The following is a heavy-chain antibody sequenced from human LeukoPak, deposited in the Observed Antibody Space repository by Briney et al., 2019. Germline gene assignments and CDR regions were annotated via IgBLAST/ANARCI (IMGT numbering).Heavy chain of an antibody. CDR3: ARGNYYGMED. CDR1: ESTFSKFW. Sequence: EGSLRLSCAASESTFSKFWMHWVRHAPGKGLVWVSGINRDGSTTTYADSVKGRFTVSRDNAKNTLYLQMNSLRAEDTAVYYCARGNYYGMEDWGQGTTVTVYS. CDR2: INRDGSTT. V-gene: IGHV3-74*03. D-gene: IGHD2/OR15-2a*01. J-gene: IGHJ6*02.